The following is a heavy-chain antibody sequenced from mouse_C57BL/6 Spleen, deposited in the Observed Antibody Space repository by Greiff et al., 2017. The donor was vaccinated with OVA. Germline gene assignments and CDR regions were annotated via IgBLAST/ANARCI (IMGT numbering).Heavy chain of an antibody. Sequence: VQLQQSGPELVKPGASVKISCKASGYTFTDYYMNWVKQSHGKSLEWIGDINPNNGGTSYNQKFKGKATLTVDKSSSTAYMELRSLTSEDSAVYYCARSLITTVVGHAMDYWGQGTSVTVSS. CDR1: GYTFTDYY. V-gene: IGHV1-26*01. D-gene: IGHD1-1*01. J-gene: IGHJ4*01. CDR2: INPNNGGT. CDR3: ARSLITTVVGHAMDY.